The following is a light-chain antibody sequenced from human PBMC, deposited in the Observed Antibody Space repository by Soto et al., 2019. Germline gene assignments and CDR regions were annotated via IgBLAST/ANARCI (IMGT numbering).Light chain of an antibody. CDR3: MQAIQSRT. J-gene: IGKJ1*01. Sequence: DIVMTQSPLSLPVTPGEPASISCRSSQSLLHSNGYNYLDWYLQKPGQSPQLLIYLGSNRASGVPDRFSGSGSGTDFTLKISRVEAEDVGVYYRMQAIQSRTFGQGTKV. CDR2: LGS. V-gene: IGKV2-28*01. CDR1: QSLLHSNGYNY.